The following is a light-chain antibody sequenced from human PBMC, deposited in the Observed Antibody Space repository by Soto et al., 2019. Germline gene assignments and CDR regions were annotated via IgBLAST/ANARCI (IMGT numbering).Light chain of an antibody. J-gene: IGKJ2*01. CDR3: QQSYKSPYT. CDR1: QSIRSY. V-gene: IGKV1-39*01. Sequence: DTQMTQSPSSLSASVGDRVTITCRASQSIRSYLNWYQQKPGQAPKPLIYAASSLESGVPSRFSGSGSGTDFTLTISSLQPEDFATYFWQQSYKSPYTFGQGTKLEI. CDR2: AAS.